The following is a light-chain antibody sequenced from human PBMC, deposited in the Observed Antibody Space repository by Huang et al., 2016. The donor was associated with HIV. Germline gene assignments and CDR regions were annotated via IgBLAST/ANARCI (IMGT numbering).Light chain of an antibody. J-gene: IGKJ1*01. CDR2: GPS. CDR3: QQYNNWPPWT. V-gene: IGKV3-15*01. Sequence: EIVMTQYPATLSVSPGERATLSCRASQSVSNNLAWYQQTPGQAPRLLLYGPSTRATGIPARFSCNGSGTEFTLTISSLQSEDFALYYCQQYNNWPPWTFGQGTKVEIK. CDR1: QSVSNN.